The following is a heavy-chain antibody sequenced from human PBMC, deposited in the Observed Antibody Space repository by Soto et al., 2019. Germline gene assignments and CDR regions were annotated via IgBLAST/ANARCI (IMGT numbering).Heavy chain of an antibody. V-gene: IGHV3-74*01. CDR1: GFNFSPYW. CDR2: INADGSTT. Sequence: PGVSLRLSCAASGFNFSPYWMHWVRQPPGKGLEWVSHINADGSTTVYADSVKGRFTISRDNARNTLYLQMNSLRAEDTAVYYCARDRGNPDSFNIWGQGTMVTVS. D-gene: IGHD3-10*01. J-gene: IGHJ3*02. CDR3: ARDRGNPDSFNI.